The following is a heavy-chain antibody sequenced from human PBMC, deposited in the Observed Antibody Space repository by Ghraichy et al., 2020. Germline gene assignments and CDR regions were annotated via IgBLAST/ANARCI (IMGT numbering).Heavy chain of an antibody. V-gene: IGHV3-30*04. Sequence: GGSLRLSCAASGFSFNSDAMHWVRQAPGKGLEWVAVMSYDGNDKYYSDSVKGRFIISRDNSKNTLYLQMNSLRAEDTAVYYCARGGATLYYYFMDVWGQGTTVTVSS. CDR3: ARGGATLYYYFMDV. CDR2: MSYDGNDK. J-gene: IGHJ6*02. CDR1: GFSFNSDA. D-gene: IGHD1-26*01.